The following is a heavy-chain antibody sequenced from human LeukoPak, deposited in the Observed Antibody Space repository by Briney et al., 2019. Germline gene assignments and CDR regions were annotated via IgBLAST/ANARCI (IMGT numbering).Heavy chain of an antibody. Sequence: SETLSLTCAVYGGSFSGYYWSCIRQPPGKGLEWIGEINHSGSTNYNPSLKSRVTISVDTSKNQFSLKLSSVTAADTAVYYCARGLTGEYYFDYSGQGTLVTVSA. V-gene: IGHV4-34*01. CDR2: INHSGST. D-gene: IGHD7-27*01. CDR1: GGSFSGYY. J-gene: IGHJ4*02. CDR3: ARGLTGEYYFDY.